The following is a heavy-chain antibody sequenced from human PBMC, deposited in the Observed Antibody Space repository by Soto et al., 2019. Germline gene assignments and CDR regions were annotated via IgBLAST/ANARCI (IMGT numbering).Heavy chain of an antibody. CDR1: GFTFSSYW. J-gene: IGHJ4*02. D-gene: IGHD2-15*01. CDR3: ARVGGYGSGGSCFANFAY. Sequence: GGSLRLSCAASGFTFSSYWMHWVRQAPGKGLVWVSRINGDGSSTGYADSVKGRFTISRDNAKNTLYLQMNSLRAEDTAVYSCARVGGYGSGGSCFANFAYWGRGTLVSVSS. V-gene: IGHV3-74*01. CDR2: INGDGSST.